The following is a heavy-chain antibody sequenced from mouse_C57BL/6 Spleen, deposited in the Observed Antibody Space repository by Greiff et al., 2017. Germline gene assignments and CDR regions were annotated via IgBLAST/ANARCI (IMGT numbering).Heavy chain of an antibody. J-gene: IGHJ2*01. CDR1: GYTFTSYW. CDR2: INPNSGST. Sequence: QVQLQQPGAELVKPGASVKLSCKASGYTFTSYWMHWVKQRPGQGLEWIGMINPNSGSTNYNEKFKSKATLTVDKSSSTAYMQLSSLTAEDSAVYYCASPYYYGSVLDYWGQGTTLTVSS. CDR3: ASPYYYGSVLDY. V-gene: IGHV1-64*01. D-gene: IGHD1-1*01.